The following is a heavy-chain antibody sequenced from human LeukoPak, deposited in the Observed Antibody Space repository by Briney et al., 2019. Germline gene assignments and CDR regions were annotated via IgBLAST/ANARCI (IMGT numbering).Heavy chain of an antibody. D-gene: IGHD5-24*01. J-gene: IGHJ4*02. CDR2: ISGSGSGGST. V-gene: IGHV3-23*01. CDR3: AKSGYNRFDY. CDR1: GFTFSSYG. Sequence: GGSLRLSCAASGFTFSSYGMSWVRQAPGKGLEWVSSISGSGSGGSTYYADSVKGRFTISRDNFKNTLCLQMSGLRAEDTAVYYCAKSGYNRFDYWGQGTLVTVSS.